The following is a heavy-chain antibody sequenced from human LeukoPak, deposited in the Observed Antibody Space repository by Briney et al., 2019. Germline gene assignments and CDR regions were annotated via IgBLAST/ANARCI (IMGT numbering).Heavy chain of an antibody. CDR3: ARTTYSGSYFDY. Sequence: APVKVSCKASGYTLSDYYIHWVRLAPGQGLEWMGWINPNSGGTNYAQKFQGRVTMTRDTSISTAYMELSRLRSDDTAVYYCARTTYSGSYFDYWGQGTLVTVSS. V-gene: IGHV1-2*02. D-gene: IGHD1-26*01. CDR1: GYTLSDYY. J-gene: IGHJ4*02. CDR2: INPNSGGT.